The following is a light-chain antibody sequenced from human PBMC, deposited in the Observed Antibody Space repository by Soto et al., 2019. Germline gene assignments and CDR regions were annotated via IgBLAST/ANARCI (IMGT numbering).Light chain of an antibody. J-gene: IGKJ4*01. V-gene: IGKV1-27*01. CDR2: ATS. CDR3: HKYNSAPLT. Sequence: DVQMTQSPSSLSAFVGDRVTITCRASQGIAPYLAWFQQKPGKVPKLLIYATSTLQSGVPSRFSGSGSGTDFTLSINSLQPEDVGTYYCHKYNSAPLTFGGGTKVEI. CDR1: QGIAPY.